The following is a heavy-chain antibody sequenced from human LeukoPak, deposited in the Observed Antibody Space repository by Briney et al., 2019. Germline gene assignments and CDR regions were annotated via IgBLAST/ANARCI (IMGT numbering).Heavy chain of an antibody. CDR3: AKDVTAYCGANCYSPMDV. D-gene: IGHD2-21*02. V-gene: IGHV3-7*01. CDR2: IKQDGSEK. CDR1: GFTFSSYW. J-gene: IGHJ6*03. Sequence: GGSLRLSCAASGFTFSSYWMSWVRQAPGKGLEWVANIKQDGSEKYYVDSVKGRFTISRDNAKNSLYLQMNSLRAEDTAIYFCAKDVTAYCGANCYSPMDVWGKGTTVTVSS.